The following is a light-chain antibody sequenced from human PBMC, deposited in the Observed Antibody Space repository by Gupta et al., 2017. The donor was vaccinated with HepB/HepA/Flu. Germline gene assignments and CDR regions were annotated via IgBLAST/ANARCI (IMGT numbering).Light chain of an antibody. Sequence: DIQVTQSPSTLSASVGDRVTITCRASQTIPNWLAWYQQKPGGAPKLLISKAFSLQSGVPSRFSDSGSGTEYTLTISSLQPEDCATYSCRLHNNSSWTFGQGTKVEF. CDR1: QTIPNW. CDR3: RLHNNSSWT. CDR2: KAF. J-gene: IGKJ1*01. V-gene: IGKV1-5*03.